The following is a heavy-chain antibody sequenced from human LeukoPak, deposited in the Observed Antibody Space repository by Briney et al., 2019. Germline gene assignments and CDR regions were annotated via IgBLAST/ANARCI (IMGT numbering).Heavy chain of an antibody. CDR1: GFTLRSYA. CDR2: ISGSGGST. Sequence: GGSLRLSCVASGFTLRSYAMSWVRQAPGKGLEWVSAISGSGGSTYYADSVKGRFTISRDNSKNTLYLQMNSLRAEDTAVYYCAKEGGGFTKYYFDYWGQGTLVTVSS. CDR3: AKEGGGFTKYYFDY. V-gene: IGHV3-23*01. J-gene: IGHJ4*02. D-gene: IGHD1-26*01.